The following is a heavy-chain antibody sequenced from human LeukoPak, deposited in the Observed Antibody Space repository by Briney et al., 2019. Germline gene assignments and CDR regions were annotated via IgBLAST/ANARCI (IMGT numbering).Heavy chain of an antibody. CDR3: ATGSLTIFTYPLDY. V-gene: IGHV1-24*01. J-gene: IGHJ4*02. Sequence: ASVTVSCKVSGYTLTELSMHWVRQAPGKGLEWMGGFDPEDGETIYAQKFQGRVTMTGDTSTDTAYMELSSLRSEDTAVYYCATGSLTIFTYPLDYWGQGTLVTVSS. D-gene: IGHD3-9*01. CDR2: FDPEDGET. CDR1: GYTLTELS.